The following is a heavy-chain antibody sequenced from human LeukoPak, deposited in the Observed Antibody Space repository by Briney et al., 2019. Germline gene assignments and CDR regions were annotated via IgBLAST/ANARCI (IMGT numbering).Heavy chain of an antibody. CDR3: ARDVRAGDYNRDAFDI. CDR1: GYTFNRHS. D-gene: IGHD4-17*01. Sequence: ASVKASCKASGYTFNRHSITWVRQAPGQGLEWMGWIGTYNGKTEYAQKLQGRVTMTRDTSTTTAYMELRSLRSDDTALYYCARDVRAGDYNRDAFDIWGQGTMVTVSS. J-gene: IGHJ3*02. V-gene: IGHV1-18*01. CDR2: IGTYNGKT.